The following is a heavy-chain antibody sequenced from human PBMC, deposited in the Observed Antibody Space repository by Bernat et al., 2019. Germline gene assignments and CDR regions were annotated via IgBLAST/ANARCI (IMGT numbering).Heavy chain of an antibody. J-gene: IGHJ4*02. CDR1: GDSVSSNSAA. V-gene: IGHV6-1*01. CDR3: ARNSGYLDY. CDR2: TYYRSKWKN. Sequence: QVQLRQSGPGLVKPSQTLSLTCAISGDSVSSNSAAWNWIRQSPSRGLEWLGRTYYRSKWKNDYAISLRGRMAINPDTSKNQFSLQLSSVTPEDTAIYYCARNSGYLDYWGQGALVTVSS. D-gene: IGHD6-19*01.